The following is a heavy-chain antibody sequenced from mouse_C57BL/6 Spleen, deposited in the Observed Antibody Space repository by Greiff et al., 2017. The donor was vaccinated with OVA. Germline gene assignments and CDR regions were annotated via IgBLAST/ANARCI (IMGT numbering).Heavy chain of an antibody. CDR1: GFSLTSYG. CDR2: IWSGGST. V-gene: IGHV2-2*01. Sequence: VKLVESGPGLVQPSQSLSITCTVSGFSLTSYGVHWVRQSPGKGLEWLGVIWSGGSTDYNAAFISRLSISKDNSKSQVFFKMNSLQADNTAIYYCARKGDGNYGYFDVWGTGTTVTVSS. CDR3: ARKGDGNYGYFDV. D-gene: IGHD2-1*01. J-gene: IGHJ1*03.